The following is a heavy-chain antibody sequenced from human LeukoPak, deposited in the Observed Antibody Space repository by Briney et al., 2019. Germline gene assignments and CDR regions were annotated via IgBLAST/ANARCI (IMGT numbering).Heavy chain of an antibody. V-gene: IGHV4-31*03. J-gene: IGHJ6*02. CDR1: GGSISSGGYY. CDR3: ARGKHYYYGMDG. CDR2: IYYSGST. Sequence: TSETLSLTCTVSGGSISSGGYYWSWIRQHPGKGLEWIGYIYYSGSTNYNPSLKSRVTISVDTSKNQFSLKLSSVTAADTAVYYCARGKHYYYGMDGWGQGTTVTVSS.